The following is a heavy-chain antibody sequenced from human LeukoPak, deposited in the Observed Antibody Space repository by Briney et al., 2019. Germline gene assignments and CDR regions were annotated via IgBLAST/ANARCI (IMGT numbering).Heavy chain of an antibody. Sequence: PGGSLRLSCAASGFTFNTFNMNWVRQAPRKGLEWVSSITGGGDYRYYADSAKARFTTSRDNANNSLSLQPNSLRGEDTAVYYGARGHYDVLAASYKWAPDYWGQGTLVTVSS. V-gene: IGHV3-21*01. CDR3: ARGHYDVLAASYKWAPDY. D-gene: IGHD3-9*01. CDR1: GFTFNTFN. J-gene: IGHJ4*02. CDR2: ITGGGDYR.